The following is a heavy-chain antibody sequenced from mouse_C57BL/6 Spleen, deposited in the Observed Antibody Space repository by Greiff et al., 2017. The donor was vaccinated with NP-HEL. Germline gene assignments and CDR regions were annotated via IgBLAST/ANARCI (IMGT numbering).Heavy chain of an antibody. CDR3: ARPSHYYGSSHFDY. CDR2: INPSTGGT. D-gene: IGHD1-1*01. Sequence: DVQLQESGPELVKPGASVKISCKASGYSFTGYYMHWVKQSSEKSLEWIGEINPSTGGTSYNQKFKGKATLTVDKSSSTAYMQLKSLTSEDSAVYYCARPSHYYGSSHFDYWGQGTTLTVSS. CDR1: GYSFTGYY. V-gene: IGHV1-43*01. J-gene: IGHJ2*01.